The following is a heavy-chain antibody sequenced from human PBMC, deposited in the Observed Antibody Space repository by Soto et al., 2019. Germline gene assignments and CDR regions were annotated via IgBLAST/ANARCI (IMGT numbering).Heavy chain of an antibody. CDR3: ASQLRYFDWLLSPDDAFDI. J-gene: IGHJ3*02. D-gene: IGHD3-9*01. CDR1: GYTFTSYD. Sequence: QVQLVQSGAEVKKPGASVKVPCKASGYTFTSYDINWVRQATGQGLEWMGWMNPNSGNTGYAQKFQGRVTMTRNTSISTAYMELSSLRSEDTAVYYCASQLRYFDWLLSPDDAFDIWGQGTMVTVSS. V-gene: IGHV1-8*01. CDR2: MNPNSGNT.